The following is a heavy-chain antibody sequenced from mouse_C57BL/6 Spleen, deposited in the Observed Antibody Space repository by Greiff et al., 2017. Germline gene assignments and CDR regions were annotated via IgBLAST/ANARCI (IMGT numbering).Heavy chain of an antibody. Sequence: QVQLQQSGAELARFGASVMLSCKASGYTFTSYGISWAKQRTGQGLEWIGEFFPRSGNTYYNEKFKGKGTLTADKSSSTAYMELRSLTSEDTAVYFCAEYSNFPYAMDYGGQGSSDTVSS. CDR2: FFPRSGNT. D-gene: IGHD2-5*01. CDR1: GYTFTSYG. V-gene: IGHV1-81*01. J-gene: IGHJ4*01. CDR3: AEYSNFPYAMDY.